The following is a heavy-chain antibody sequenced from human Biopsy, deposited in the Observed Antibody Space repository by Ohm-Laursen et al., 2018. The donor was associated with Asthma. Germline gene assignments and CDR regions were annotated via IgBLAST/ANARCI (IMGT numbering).Heavy chain of an antibody. J-gene: IGHJ4*02. CDR3: AREGVAGTHIED. CDR2: IWYDGRKK. D-gene: IGHD6-19*01. Sequence: SLRLSCAASGITLSTYGMHWVRQAPGKGLEWVSFIWYDGRKKTYADSVKGRFTISRDNSKNTLSLQMNSLTAEDTAVYYCAREGVAGTHIEDWGQGTLVTVSS. CDR1: GITLSTYG. V-gene: IGHV3-30*02.